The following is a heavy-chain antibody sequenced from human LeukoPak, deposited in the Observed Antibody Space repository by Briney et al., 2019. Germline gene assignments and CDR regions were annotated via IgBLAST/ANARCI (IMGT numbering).Heavy chain of an antibody. Sequence: SETLSLTCAVSGDSISGYYWSGVRQPPGRGRECRGYVFVSGSAKDNASLPRRATIAQDTAKNQISLKWNSLTGADPAGYFCGRARKTPNFPYDYGMDVWGQGTTVIVSS. CDR3: GRARKTPNFPYDYGMDV. J-gene: IGHJ6*02. V-gene: IGHV4-59*08. D-gene: IGHD2/OR15-2a*01. CDR2: VFVSGSA. CDR1: GDSISGYY.